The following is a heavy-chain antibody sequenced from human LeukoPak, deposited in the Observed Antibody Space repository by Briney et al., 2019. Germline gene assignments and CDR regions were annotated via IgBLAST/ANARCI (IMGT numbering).Heavy chain of an antibody. CDR1: GFTFSSYS. Sequence: PGGSLRLSCAASGFTFSSYSMNWVRQAPGKGLEWVSSISSSSSYIYYADSVKGRFTISRDNAKNSLYLQMNSLRAEDTAVYYCARDNYDRRGYYFDYWGQGTLVTVSS. J-gene: IGHJ4*02. CDR2: ISSSSSYI. D-gene: IGHD3-22*01. CDR3: ARDNYDRRGYYFDY. V-gene: IGHV3-21*01.